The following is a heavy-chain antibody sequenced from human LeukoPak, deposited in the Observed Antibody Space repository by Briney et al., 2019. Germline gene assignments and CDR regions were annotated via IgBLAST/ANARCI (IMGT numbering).Heavy chain of an antibody. Sequence: ASVKVSCKASGYTFTGYYMHWVRQAPGQGLEWMGWINPNSGGTNYAQKFQGRVTMTRDTSISTAYMELSRLRSDDTAVYYCAKSLDYSNYSPFGYWGQGTLVTLSS. CDR1: GYTFTGYY. D-gene: IGHD4-11*01. J-gene: IGHJ4*02. V-gene: IGHV1-2*02. CDR3: AKSLDYSNYSPFGY. CDR2: INPNSGGT.